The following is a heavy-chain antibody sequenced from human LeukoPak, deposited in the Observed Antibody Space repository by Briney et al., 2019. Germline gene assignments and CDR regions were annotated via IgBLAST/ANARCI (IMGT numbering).Heavy chain of an antibody. V-gene: IGHV3-23*01. Sequence: GGSLRLSCAASGFTFSSYAMSWVRQAPGKGLEWVSAISGSGGSTYYADSVKGRFTISRDSSKNTLYLQMNSLRAEDTAVYYCARSLGYCSSTSCYGPYLLPNYFDYWGQGTLVTVSS. J-gene: IGHJ4*02. CDR1: GFTFSSYA. D-gene: IGHD2-2*01. CDR2: ISGSGGST. CDR3: ARSLGYCSSTSCYGPYLLPNYFDY.